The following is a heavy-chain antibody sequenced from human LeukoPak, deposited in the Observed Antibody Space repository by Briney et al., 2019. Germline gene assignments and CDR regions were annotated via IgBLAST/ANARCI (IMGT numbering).Heavy chain of an antibody. J-gene: IGHJ3*02. V-gene: IGHV5-51*01. D-gene: IGHD4-17*01. CDR2: IYPGDSDT. Sequence: GESLKISCKGSGYSFTSYWIGWVRQMPGKGLAWMGIIYPGDSDTRYSPSFQGQVTISADKSISSAYLQWSSLKASDTAMYYCARQMTTVTGRDAFDIWGQGTMVTVSS. CDR3: ARQMTTVTGRDAFDI. CDR1: GYSFTSYW.